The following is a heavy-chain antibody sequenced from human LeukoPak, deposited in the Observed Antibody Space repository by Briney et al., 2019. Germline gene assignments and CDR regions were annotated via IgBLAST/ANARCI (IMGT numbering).Heavy chain of an antibody. CDR1: GGSISSGGYY. CDR3: ARDRLDGYNSNFDY. D-gene: IGHD5-24*01. J-gene: IGHJ4*02. Sequence: PSQTLSLTCTVSGGSISSGGYYWSWIRQHPGKGREWMGYIYYSGSTYYNPSLKSRVTISVDTSKNQFSLKLSSVTAADTAVYYCARDRLDGYNSNFDYWGQGTLVTVSS. V-gene: IGHV4-31*03. CDR2: IYYSGST.